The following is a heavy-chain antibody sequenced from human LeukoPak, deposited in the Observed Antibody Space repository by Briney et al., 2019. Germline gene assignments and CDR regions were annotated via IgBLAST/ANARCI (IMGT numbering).Heavy chain of an antibody. CDR1: GYSFTNSW. D-gene: IGHD1-1*01. Sequence: HGESLKISCKGSGYSFTNSWISWVRQMPGKAWKGMGITYPGGYSGDSDTRYSPSFEGQVTISADKSISTAYLQWGSLKASDTAMYYCARHEARTRYYYYGMDDWGQGTTVTVSS. J-gene: IGHJ6*02. CDR3: ARHEARTRYYYYGMDD. V-gene: IGHV5-51*01. CDR2: TYPGGYSGDSDT.